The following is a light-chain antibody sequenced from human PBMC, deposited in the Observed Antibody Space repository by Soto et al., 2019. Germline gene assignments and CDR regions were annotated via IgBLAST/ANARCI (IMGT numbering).Light chain of an antibody. CDR3: QTWGTGYWV. Sequence: QLVLTQSPSASASLGASVKLTCTLSSGHSNYAIAWHQQQPEKGPRYLMKLNSDGSHTKGDGIPDRFSGSSSGAERYLTISSLQSEDAADYYCQTWGTGYWVFGGGTKLTVL. J-gene: IGLJ3*02. CDR2: LNSDGSH. V-gene: IGLV4-69*01. CDR1: SGHSNYA.